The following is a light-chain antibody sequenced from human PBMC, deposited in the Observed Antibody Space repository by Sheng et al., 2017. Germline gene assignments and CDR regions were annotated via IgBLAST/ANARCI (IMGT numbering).Light chain of an antibody. J-gene: IGLJ3*02. V-gene: IGLV1-40*01. CDR3: QSYDSGLGGSKV. Sequence: QSVLTQPPSVSGAPGQRVTISCTGSGQVMMYTGTSSFQEQPPNSSSMVTVIGTQGSLADSLAPSPGXSASLAITGLQVEDEADYYCQSYDSGLGGSKVFGGGTRLTVL. CDR1: GQVM. CDR2: VTV.